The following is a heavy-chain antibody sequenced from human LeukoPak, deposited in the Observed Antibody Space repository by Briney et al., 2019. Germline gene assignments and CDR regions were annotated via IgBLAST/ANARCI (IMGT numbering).Heavy chain of an antibody. D-gene: IGHD3-3*01. Sequence: GASVKVSCKASGYTFTSYAMNWVRQAPGQGLEWMGWINTNTGNPSYAQGFTGRFVFSLDTSVSTAYLQISSLKAEDTAVYYCARSIRDTEDYDFWSGYWRSYYYYMDVWGKGTTVTVSS. CDR1: GYTFTSYA. CDR2: INTNTGNP. V-gene: IGHV7-4-1*02. CDR3: ARSIRDTEDYDFWSGYWRSYYYYMDV. J-gene: IGHJ6*03.